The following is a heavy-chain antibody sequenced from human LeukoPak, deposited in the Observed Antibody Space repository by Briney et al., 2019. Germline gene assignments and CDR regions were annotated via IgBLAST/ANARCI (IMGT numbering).Heavy chain of an antibody. CDR3: AKDVPYYYDSSGIY. D-gene: IGHD3-22*01. Sequence: GGSLRLSCAAAGFTFSSYAMSWVRQAPGKGLEWGSAISGSGGSTYYADSVKGPFTISRDNSKNTLYLQMNSLRAEDTAVYYCAKDVPYYYDSSGIYWGQGTLVTVSS. CDR2: ISGSGGST. V-gene: IGHV3-23*01. CDR1: GFTFSSYA. J-gene: IGHJ4*02.